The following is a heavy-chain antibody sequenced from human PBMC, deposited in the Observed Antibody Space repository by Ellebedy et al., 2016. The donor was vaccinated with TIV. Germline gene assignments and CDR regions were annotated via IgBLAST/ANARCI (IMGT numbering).Heavy chain of an antibody. CDR1: GFSFRSYW. V-gene: IGHV3-7*01. Sequence: GESLKISCAASGFSFRSYWMSWVRQAPGKGLEWVANIYQDGSDAYYVDSVKGRFTISRDNDNKALFLQMNSLRVEDTAVYYCARRGSYGDYAVQINSWFDPWGQGTLVTVSS. D-gene: IGHD4-17*01. CDR2: IYQDGSDA. CDR3: ARRGSYGDYAVQINSWFDP. J-gene: IGHJ5*02.